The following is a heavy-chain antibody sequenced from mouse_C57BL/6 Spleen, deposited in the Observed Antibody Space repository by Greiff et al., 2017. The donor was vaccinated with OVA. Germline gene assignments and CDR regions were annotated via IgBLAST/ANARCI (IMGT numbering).Heavy chain of an antibody. CDR3: AREASSGSYWYFDV. V-gene: IGHV3-1*01. Sequence: EVKVVESGPGMVKPSQSLSLTCTVTGYSITSGYDWHWIRHFPGNKLEWMGYISYSGSTNYNQSLKSRISITHDTSKNHFFLKLNSVTTEDTATYYCAREASSGSYWYFDVWGTGTTVTVSS. D-gene: IGHD3-2*02. CDR1: GYSITSGYD. J-gene: IGHJ1*03. CDR2: ISYSGST.